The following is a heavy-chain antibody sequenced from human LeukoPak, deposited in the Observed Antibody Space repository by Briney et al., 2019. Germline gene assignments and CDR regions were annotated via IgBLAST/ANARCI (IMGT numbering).Heavy chain of an antibody. CDR2: IYYSGST. J-gene: IGHJ3*02. D-gene: IGHD3-22*01. CDR3: ARDQTYYYDSSGYFSGAFDI. Sequence: PSETLSLTCTVSGGSISNYYWSWIRQPPGKGLEWIGYIYYSGSTNYNPSLKSRVTISVDTSKNQFSLKLSSVTAADTAVYYCARDQTYYYDSSGYFSGAFDIWGQGTMVTVSS. CDR1: GGSISNYY. V-gene: IGHV4-59*01.